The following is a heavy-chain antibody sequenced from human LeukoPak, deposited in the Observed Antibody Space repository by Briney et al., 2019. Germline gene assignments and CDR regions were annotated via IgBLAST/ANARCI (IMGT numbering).Heavy chain of an antibody. J-gene: IGHJ4*02. Sequence: GGSLRLSRAASGFTFSSQAMSWVRQAPGKGLEWVSAISGSGGSTYYAGSVKGRFTISRDNSKNTLYLQMNSLRAEDTAVYYCAKDPFNYGSFDSWGQGTLVTVSS. CDR3: AKDPFNYGSFDS. V-gene: IGHV3-23*01. D-gene: IGHD3-10*01. CDR1: GFTFSSQA. CDR2: ISGSGGST.